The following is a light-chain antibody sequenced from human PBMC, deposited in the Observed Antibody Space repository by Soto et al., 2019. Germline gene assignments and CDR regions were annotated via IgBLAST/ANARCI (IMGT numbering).Light chain of an antibody. CDR1: QTISNSY. Sequence: EIVLTQSPGTLSLSPGERATLSCRASQTISNSYLAWYQQKPGQAPRLLIFGASNRATGIPDRFSGSGSGTDGTLTISRLEPEDFAVFYCQQYGSSPYTFGQGTKLEIK. CDR2: GAS. V-gene: IGKV3-20*01. CDR3: QQYGSSPYT. J-gene: IGKJ2*01.